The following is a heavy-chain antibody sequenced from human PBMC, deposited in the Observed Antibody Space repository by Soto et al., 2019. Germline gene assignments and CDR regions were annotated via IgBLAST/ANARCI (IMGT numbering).Heavy chain of an antibody. CDR3: ARPTPDFWSGYYSLDHYYSYGMDV. Sequence: PSVKVSCKASGVSFSSYAISWVRQSPGQGLEWMGGIIPIFGTANYAQKFQGRVTITADKSTSTAYMELSSLRSEDTAVYYCARPTPDFWSGYYSLDHYYSYGMDVWGQGTTVNVSS. D-gene: IGHD3-3*01. V-gene: IGHV1-69*06. CDR1: GVSFSSYA. CDR2: IIPIFGTA. J-gene: IGHJ6*02.